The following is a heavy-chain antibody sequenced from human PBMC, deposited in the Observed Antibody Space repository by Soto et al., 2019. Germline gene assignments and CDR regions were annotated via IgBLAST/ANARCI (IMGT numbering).Heavy chain of an antibody. CDR3: ARSDYLDNTGIVL. CDR2: IYYGGST. D-gene: IGHD2-21*01. J-gene: IGHJ4*02. V-gene: IGHV4-59*08. CDR1: GGSVSTYY. Sequence: QVQLQESGPGLVKPSETLSLTCTVSGGSVSTYYWNWIRQPPGKGLEWVGYIYYGGSTVYNPSLGGRVSMSVDTSKNQFSLKLSSVTAADTALYYCARSDYLDNTGIVLWGQGTRVTVSS.